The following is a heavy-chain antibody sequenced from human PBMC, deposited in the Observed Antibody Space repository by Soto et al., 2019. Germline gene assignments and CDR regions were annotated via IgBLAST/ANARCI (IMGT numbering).Heavy chain of an antibody. V-gene: IGHV3-30*18. CDR3: EQRHGYNFWPDAFDI. J-gene: IGHJ3*02. CDR1: GFTFSSYG. Sequence: QVQLVESGGGVVQPGRSLRLSCSASGFTFSSYGMHWVRQAPGKGLEWVALISYDGSFKYYADSVKGRFTISRDNSKNTLYLQMNCLRGEDTTVYYGEQRHGYNFWPDAFDIWGQETMVTVAS. CDR2: ISYDGSFK. D-gene: IGHD5-18*01.